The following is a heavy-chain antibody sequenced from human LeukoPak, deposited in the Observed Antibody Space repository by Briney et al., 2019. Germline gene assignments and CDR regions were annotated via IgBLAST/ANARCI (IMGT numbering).Heavy chain of an antibody. CDR2: IIPIFGTA. J-gene: IGHJ4*02. CDR3: ARGGYCSSTSCQYFDY. D-gene: IGHD2-2*01. CDR1: GGTFSSYA. V-gene: IGHV1-69*13. Sequence: GASVKVSCKASGGTFSSYAISWVRQAPGQGLEWMGGIIPIFGTANCAQKFQGRVAITADESTSTAYMELSSLRSEDTAVYYCARGGYCSSTSCQYFDYWGQGTLVTVSS.